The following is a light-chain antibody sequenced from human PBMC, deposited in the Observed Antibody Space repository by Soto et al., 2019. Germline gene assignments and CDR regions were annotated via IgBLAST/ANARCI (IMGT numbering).Light chain of an antibody. V-gene: IGKV1-5*03. Sequence: DIPMTQSPSTLSASVGDRVTITCRASQSISLWVAWYQQKPGRAPNLLIYKTSSLEPGVPSRFSGSGSVTEFTLTISSLQPDDFATYDCQHYKDYSWTCGQGTKVYVK. CDR1: QSISLW. CDR3: QHYKDYSWT. CDR2: KTS. J-gene: IGKJ1*01.